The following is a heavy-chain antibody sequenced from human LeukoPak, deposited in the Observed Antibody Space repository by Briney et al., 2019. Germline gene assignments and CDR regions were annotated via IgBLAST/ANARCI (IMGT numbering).Heavy chain of an antibody. J-gene: IGHJ4*02. V-gene: IGHV3-21*01. Sequence: GGSLRLSCAASGFTFSSYSMNWVRQAPGKGLEWVSSISSSSSYIYCADSVKGRFTISRDNAKNSLYLQMNSLRAEDTAVYYCARGPAAGLFDYWGQGTLVTVSS. D-gene: IGHD6-13*01. CDR2: ISSSSSYI. CDR1: GFTFSSYS. CDR3: ARGPAAGLFDY.